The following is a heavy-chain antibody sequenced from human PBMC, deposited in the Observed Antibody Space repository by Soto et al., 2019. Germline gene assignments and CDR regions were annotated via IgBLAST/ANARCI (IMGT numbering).Heavy chain of an antibody. D-gene: IGHD3-10*01. CDR2: IKSKTDGGTT. V-gene: IGHV3-15*01. Sequence: GGSLILSCAASGFTFSNAWMSWVRQAPGKGLEWVGRIKSKTDGGTTDYAAPVKGRFTISRDDSKNTLYLQMNSLKTEDTAVYYFTTGPLTLYGGGAFDIWGQGTMVTVSS. J-gene: IGHJ3*02. CDR1: GFTFSNAW. CDR3: TTGPLTLYGGGAFDI.